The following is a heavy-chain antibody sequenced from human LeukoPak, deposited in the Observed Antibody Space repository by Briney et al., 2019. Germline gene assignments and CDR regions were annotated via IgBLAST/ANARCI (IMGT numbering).Heavy chain of an antibody. CDR3: ARDRNDFWSGYYTYYFDY. J-gene: IGHJ4*02. V-gene: IGHV3-30-3*01. D-gene: IGHD3-3*01. CDR2: ISYDGSNK. Sequence: PGRSLRLSCAASGFTFSSYAMHWVRQAPGKGLEWVAVISYDGSNKYYADSVKGRFTISSDNSKNTLYLQMNSLRAEDTAVYYCARDRNDFWSGYYTYYFDYWGQGTLVTVSS. CDR1: GFTFSSYA.